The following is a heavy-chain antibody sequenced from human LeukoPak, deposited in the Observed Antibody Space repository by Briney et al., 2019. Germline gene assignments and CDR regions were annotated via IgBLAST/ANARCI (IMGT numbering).Heavy chain of an antibody. Sequence: PSEILSLTCAVYGGSFSGYYWSWIRQPPGKGLEWIGEINHSGSTNYNPSLESRVTISVDTSKNQFSLKLSSVTAADTAVYYCARGRERGLCRNWYYWGQETLVTVSS. J-gene: IGHJ4*02. CDR1: GGSFSGYY. CDR3: ARGRERGLCRNWYY. CDR2: INHSGST. V-gene: IGHV4-34*01. D-gene: IGHD1-14*01.